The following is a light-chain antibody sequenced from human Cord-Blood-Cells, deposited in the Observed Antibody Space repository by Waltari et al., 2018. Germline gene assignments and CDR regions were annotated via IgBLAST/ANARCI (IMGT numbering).Light chain of an antibody. V-gene: IGKV1D-8*01. Sequence: VLRIAQFPSLPPAFPRDRVPISCRMSQGIISYFDWYQQKPGKAPEILIYAASTLQSGVPSRFSGSGSGTDFTLTISCLQSEDFATYYCQQYYSFPPTFGQGTKVEIK. CDR1: QGIISY. CDR3: QQYYSFPPT. CDR2: AAS. J-gene: IGKJ1*01.